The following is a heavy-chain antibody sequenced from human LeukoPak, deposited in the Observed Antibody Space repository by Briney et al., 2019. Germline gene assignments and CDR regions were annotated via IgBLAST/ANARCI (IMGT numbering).Heavy chain of an antibody. V-gene: IGHV1-18*03. J-gene: IGHJ4*02. D-gene: IGHD5-18*01. CDR2: INAGNGNT. CDR3: ARAGYSYGSFDY. CDR1: GYTFTSYG. Sequence: ASVKVSCKASGYTFTSYGISWVRQAPGQGLEWMGWINAGNGNTKYSQEFQGRVTITRDTSASTAYMELSSLRSEDMAVYYCARAGYSYGSFDYWGQGTLVTVSS.